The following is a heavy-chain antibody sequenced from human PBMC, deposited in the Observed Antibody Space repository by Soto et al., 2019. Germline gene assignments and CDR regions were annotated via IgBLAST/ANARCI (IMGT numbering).Heavy chain of an antibody. D-gene: IGHD6-19*01. CDR1: GFTFHICP. CDR2: ISRGADDT. CDR3: ARRGERWLPEDY. J-gene: IGHJ4*02. Sequence: EVQLLESGGGLVQPGGSLRLSCAASGFTFHICPMTWVRQTPGKGLEWVSTISRGADDTQYAESVKGRFTLTRDDSKKTLYLQLNGLRAEDTAVYYCARRGERWLPEDYWGQGTLVTVSS. V-gene: IGHV3-23*01.